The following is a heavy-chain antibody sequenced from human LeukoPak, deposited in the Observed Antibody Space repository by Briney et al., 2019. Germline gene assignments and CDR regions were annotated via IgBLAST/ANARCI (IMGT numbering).Heavy chain of an antibody. CDR3: ARDRPAAPLDY. V-gene: IGHV4-31*03. CDR1: GGSISSGGYY. CDR2: IYYSGST. J-gene: IGHJ4*02. D-gene: IGHD2-2*01. Sequence: SETLSLTCTVSGGSISSGGYYWSWIRQPPGKGLEWIGYIYYSGSTYYNPSLKSRVTISVDTSKNQFSLKLSSVTAADTAVYYCARDRPAAPLDYWGQGTLVTVSS.